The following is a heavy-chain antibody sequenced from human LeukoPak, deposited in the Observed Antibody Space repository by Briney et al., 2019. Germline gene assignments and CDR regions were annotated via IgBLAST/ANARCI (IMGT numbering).Heavy chain of an antibody. J-gene: IGHJ4*02. CDR2: MNPNSGNT. CDR1: GYTFTSYD. V-gene: IGHV1-8*01. D-gene: IGHD6-13*01. CDR3: ARPSFIAAAGYFY. Sequence: ASVKVSCKASGYTFTSYDINWVRQATGQGLEWMGWMNPNSGNTGYAQKFQGRVTMTRNTSISTAYTELSSLRSEDTAVYYCARPSFIAAAGYFYWGQGTLVTVSS.